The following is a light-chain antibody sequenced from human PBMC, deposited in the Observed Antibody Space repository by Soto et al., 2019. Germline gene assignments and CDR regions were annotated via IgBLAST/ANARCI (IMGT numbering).Light chain of an antibody. CDR3: QQRNTWPPIT. Sequence: EIVLTQSPVTLSLSPGERATLSCRASQSVRTYLAWYQVKPGQAPRLLIYVASRRASGVPARFRGSGSGTDFTLTISSLEPEDFALYYCQQRNTWPPITFGQGTRLESK. J-gene: IGKJ5*01. CDR1: QSVRTY. CDR2: VAS. V-gene: IGKV3-11*01.